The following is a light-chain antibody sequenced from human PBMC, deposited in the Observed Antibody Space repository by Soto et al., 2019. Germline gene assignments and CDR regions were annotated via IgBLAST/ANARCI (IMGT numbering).Light chain of an antibody. V-gene: IGKV3-15*01. J-gene: IGKJ1*01. CDR3: QQYHNLWT. Sequence: EIVMTQSPATLSVSPGERATLSCTASHYVYSNVAWFQHRPGQAPRLLIYRASTRATGTPARFSGSGSGTEFTLTITSLQSEDFALYYCQQYHNLWTFGQGTEVEIK. CDR1: HYVYSN. CDR2: RAS.